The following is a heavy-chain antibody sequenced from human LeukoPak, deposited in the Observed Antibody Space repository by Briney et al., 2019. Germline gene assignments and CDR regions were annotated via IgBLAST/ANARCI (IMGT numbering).Heavy chain of an antibody. Sequence: SQTLSLTCAISGDSISSNSAAWNWIRQSPSRCLEWLGRTYYRSKWYNNYAISVKSRITINPDTSKNQFSLQLNSVTPEDTAVYYCARDLCTSSSCPNNWIDPWGQGTLVTVSS. CDR3: ARDLCTSSSCPNNWIDP. V-gene: IGHV6-1*01. CDR1: GDSISSNSAA. CDR2: TYYRSKWYN. J-gene: IGHJ5*02. D-gene: IGHD2-2*01.